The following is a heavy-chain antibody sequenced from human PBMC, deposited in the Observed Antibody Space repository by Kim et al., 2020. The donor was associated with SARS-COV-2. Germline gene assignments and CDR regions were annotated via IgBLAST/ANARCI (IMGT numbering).Heavy chain of an antibody. V-gene: IGHV1-24*01. CDR2: FDPEDGET. CDR1: GYTLTELS. D-gene: IGHD5-18*01. CDR3: ATDGTGYSPIGGMDV. Sequence: ASVKVSCKVSGYTLTELSMHWVRQAPGKGLEWMGAFDPEDGETIYAQKFQGRVTMTEDTSTDTAYMELSSLRFEDTAVYYCATDGTGYSPIGGMDVWGQGTTVTVSS. J-gene: IGHJ6*02.